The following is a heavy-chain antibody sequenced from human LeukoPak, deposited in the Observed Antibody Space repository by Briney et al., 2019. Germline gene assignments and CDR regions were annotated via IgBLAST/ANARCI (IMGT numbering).Heavy chain of an antibody. V-gene: IGHV3-23*01. CDR3: AKSRSEYYDSSGPFDY. CDR1: GFTFSGYA. D-gene: IGHD3-22*01. Sequence: GGSLRLSCAASGFTFSGYAMSWVRQAPGKWLEWVSAISGSGGSTYYADSVKGRFTISRDNSKNTLYLQMNSLRAEDTAVYYCAKSRSEYYDSSGPFDYWGQGTLVTVSS. CDR2: ISGSGGST. J-gene: IGHJ4*02.